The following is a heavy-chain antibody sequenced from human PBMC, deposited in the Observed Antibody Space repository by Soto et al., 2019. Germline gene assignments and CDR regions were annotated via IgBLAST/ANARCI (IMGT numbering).Heavy chain of an antibody. Sequence: EVQLVESGGGLVQPGRSLRLSCAASGFTFDDYAMHWVRQAPGKGLEWVSGISWNSGSIGYADSVKGRFTISRDNAKNSLYLQMNSLSAEDTALYYCAKDGGVYSSGWYGYFDLWGRGTLVTVSS. V-gene: IGHV3-9*01. CDR3: AKDGGVYSSGWYGYFDL. J-gene: IGHJ2*01. CDR1: GFTFDDYA. D-gene: IGHD6-19*01. CDR2: ISWNSGSI.